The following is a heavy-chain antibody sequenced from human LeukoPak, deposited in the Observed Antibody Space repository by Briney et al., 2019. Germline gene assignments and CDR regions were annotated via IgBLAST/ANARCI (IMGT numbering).Heavy chain of an antibody. CDR1: GGSISSGDYY. CDR2: IYYSGST. CDR3: ARDGGYSYGLDY. V-gene: IGHV4-30-4*01. J-gene: IGHJ4*02. D-gene: IGHD5-18*01. Sequence: PSQTLSLTCTVSGGSISSGDYYWSRIRQPPGKGLEWIGYIYYSGSTYYNPSLKSRVTISVDTSKNQFSLKLSSVTAADTAVYYCARDGGYSYGLDYWGQGTLVTVSS.